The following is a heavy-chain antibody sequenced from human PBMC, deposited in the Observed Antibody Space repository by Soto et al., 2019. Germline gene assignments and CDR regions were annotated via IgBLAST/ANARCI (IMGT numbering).Heavy chain of an antibody. V-gene: IGHV3-48*02. D-gene: IGHD3-3*01. CDR1: GFTFSSYS. CDR2: ISSSSSTI. CDR3: ARVSGFWTGLPPFDY. Sequence: EVQLVESGGGLVQPGGSLRLSCAASGFTFSSYSMNWVRQAPGKGLEWVSYISSSSSTIYYADSVKGRFTISRDNAKNSLYLQMNSLRDEDXAVYYCARVSGFWTGLPPFDYWGQGTLVTVSS. J-gene: IGHJ4*02.